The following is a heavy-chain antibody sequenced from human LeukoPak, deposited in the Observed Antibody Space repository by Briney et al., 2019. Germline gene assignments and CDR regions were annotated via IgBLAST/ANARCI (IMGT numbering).Heavy chain of an antibody. CDR3: ARDRRYYYDYYGMDV. CDR2: IYSGGST. V-gene: IGHV3-66*01. CDR1: GFTFGCYN. Sequence: GGSLRLSCVDSGFTFGCYNMSWVRQAPGKGLEWVSVIYSGGSTYYADSVKGRFTISRDNSKNTLYLQMNSLRAEDTAVYYCARDRRYYYDYYGMDVWGQGTTVTVSS. J-gene: IGHJ6*02.